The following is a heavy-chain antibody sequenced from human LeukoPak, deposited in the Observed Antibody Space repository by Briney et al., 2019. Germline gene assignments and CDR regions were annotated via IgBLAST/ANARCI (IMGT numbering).Heavy chain of an antibody. CDR1: GGSINRYY. V-gene: IGHV4-4*07. CDR3: ARGVTLFGGHYMDV. CDR2: IYTTGTT. D-gene: IGHD3-3*01. Sequence: PSETLSLTCTVSGGSINRYYWGWVRQPAGKGLEWIGRIYTTGTTNYSPSLKSRVTISIDRSKNQFYLNLSSVTAADTAVYYCARGVTLFGGHYMDVWGKGTTVTVSS. J-gene: IGHJ6*03.